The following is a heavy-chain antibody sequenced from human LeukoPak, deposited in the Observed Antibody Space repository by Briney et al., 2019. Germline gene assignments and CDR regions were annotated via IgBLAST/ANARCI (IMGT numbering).Heavy chain of an antibody. V-gene: IGHV3-7*05. J-gene: IGHJ3*02. CDR3: ARDHLRLGATGASEI. CDR2: IKQDGAEK. Sequence: GGSLRLSCAASRFTFSNYWMSWVREAPGKGLVWVANIKQDGAEKNYVDSVKGRFTISRDNAKNSLYLQMSSLRAEDTAVYYCARDHLRLGATGASEIWGQGTMVTVSS. CDR1: RFTFSNYW. D-gene: IGHD1-26*01.